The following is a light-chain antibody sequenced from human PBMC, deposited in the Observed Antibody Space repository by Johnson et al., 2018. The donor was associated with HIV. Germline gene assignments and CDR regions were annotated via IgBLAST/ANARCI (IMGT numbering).Light chain of an antibody. CDR1: SSNIGKNY. CDR2: DNN. V-gene: IGLV1-51*01. Sequence: QFVLTQPPSMSAAPGEKVTISCSGSSSNIGKNYVSWYRQVPGTAPKLLIYDNNRRPSGIPDRFSGSKSDTSATLGITGLQTGDEADYYCGTWDSSLSAEVFGTGTKVTVL. J-gene: IGLJ1*01. CDR3: GTWDSSLSAEV.